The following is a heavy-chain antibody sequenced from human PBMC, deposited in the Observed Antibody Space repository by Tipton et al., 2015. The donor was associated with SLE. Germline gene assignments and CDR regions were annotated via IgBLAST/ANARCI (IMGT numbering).Heavy chain of an antibody. V-gene: IGHV3-7*01. D-gene: IGHD1-26*01. Sequence: SLRLSCAASGFTFSTYWMSWVRQAPGKGLEWVANIKQDGGEQNYVDSVKGRLIISRDNAKNALYLQMNNLRAEDTAVYYCAREGGSYYPSYYLDYWGQGTLVTVS. CDR1: GFTFSTYW. CDR2: IKQDGGEQ. J-gene: IGHJ4*02. CDR3: AREGGSYYPSYYLDY.